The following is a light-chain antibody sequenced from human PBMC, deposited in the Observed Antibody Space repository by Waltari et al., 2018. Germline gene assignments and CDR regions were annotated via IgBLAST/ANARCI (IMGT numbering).Light chain of an antibody. V-gene: IGKV4-1*01. J-gene: IGKJ4*01. CDR3: QQSYTTPLT. CDR2: WAS. CDR1: QSLLYRPNNQNY. Sequence: DLVMTQSPESLAVSLGARAPINCKSSQSLLYRPNNQNYLTWYQRKPGQPPKLLISWASTRESGVPDRFSGSGSGTDFTLTISSLQAEDVAVYYCQQSYTTPLTFGGGTRVEIK.